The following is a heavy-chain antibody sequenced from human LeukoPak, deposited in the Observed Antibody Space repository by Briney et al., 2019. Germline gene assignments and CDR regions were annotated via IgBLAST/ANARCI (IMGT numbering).Heavy chain of an antibody. Sequence: ASVKVSCKASGYTFTGYYMHWVRQAPGQGLDWMGWINPNSGGTNYAQKFQGRVTMTRDTSISTAYMELSRLRSDDTAMYYCARVPAGYGSSTSCYGRGTDWFDPWGQGTLVTVSS. J-gene: IGHJ5*02. CDR2: INPNSGGT. CDR1: GYTFTGYY. CDR3: ARVPAGYGSSTSCYGRGTDWFDP. D-gene: IGHD2-2*01. V-gene: IGHV1-2*02.